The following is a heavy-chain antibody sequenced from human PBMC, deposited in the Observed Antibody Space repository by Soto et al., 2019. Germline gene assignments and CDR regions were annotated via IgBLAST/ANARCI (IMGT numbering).Heavy chain of an antibody. CDR1: GGMFYSSA. V-gene: IGHV1-69*13. Sequence: GASVKVSCKASGGMFYSSAINWVRQAPGQGLEWMGGIVPMNGSPKYAQEFLGRVTISADASATTAYMDLRAEDTALYYCASENWYVFDHWGQGTPVTVSS. D-gene: IGHD1-1*01. CDR2: IVPMNGSP. J-gene: IGHJ4*02. CDR3: ASENWYVFDH.